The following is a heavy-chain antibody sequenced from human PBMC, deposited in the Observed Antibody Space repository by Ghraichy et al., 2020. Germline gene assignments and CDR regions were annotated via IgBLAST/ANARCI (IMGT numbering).Heavy chain of an antibody. CDR1: GFTFSSYS. V-gene: IGHV3-48*02. CDR2: ISSSSSTI. J-gene: IGHJ4*02. D-gene: IGHD3-22*01. Sequence: GVLRLSCAASGFTFSSYSMNWVRQAPGKGLEWVSYISSSSSTIYYADSVKGRFTISRDNAKNSLYLQMNSLRDEDTAVYYCARDGGGYYDSSGYYYPPCYFDYWGQGTLVTVSS. CDR3: ARDGGGYYDSSGYYYPPCYFDY.